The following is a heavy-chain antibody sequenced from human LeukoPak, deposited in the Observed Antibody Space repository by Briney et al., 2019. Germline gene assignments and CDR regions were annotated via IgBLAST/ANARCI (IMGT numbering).Heavy chain of an antibody. Sequence: PGASVQVSCKASGYTFTSYGISWVRQAPGQGLEWMGWISAYNGNTNYAQKLQGRVTMTTDTSTSTAYMELRSLRSDDTAVYYCARVVRSNYYDSSGYCHNWFDPWGQGTLVTVSS. CDR3: ARVVRSNYYDSSGYCHNWFDP. D-gene: IGHD3-22*01. CDR1: GYTFTSYG. V-gene: IGHV1-18*01. CDR2: ISAYNGNT. J-gene: IGHJ5*02.